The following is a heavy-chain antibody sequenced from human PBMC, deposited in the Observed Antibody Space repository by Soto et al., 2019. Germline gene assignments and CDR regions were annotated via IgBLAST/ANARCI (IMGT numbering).Heavy chain of an antibody. V-gene: IGHV3-66*01. D-gene: IGHD3-22*01. J-gene: IGHJ4*02. CDR3: ARDPTDSRTSDY. CDR2: SYSDGRT. CDR1: GFTVRNNY. Sequence: GGSLRLSCAASGFTVRNNYLSLVRQDPGKGLEWVSVSYSDGRTYYADSVKGRFTISRDNSKNTLYLQMISLRVEDTAVYYCARDPTDSRTSDYWGQGT.